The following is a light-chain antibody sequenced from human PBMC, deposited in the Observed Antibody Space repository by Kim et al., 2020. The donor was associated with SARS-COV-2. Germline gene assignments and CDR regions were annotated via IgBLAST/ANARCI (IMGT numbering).Light chain of an antibody. CDR2: YDS. CDR1: NIGSKS. J-gene: IGLJ3*02. V-gene: IGLV3-21*04. Sequence: PGETARITCGGNNIGSKSVHWYQQKPGQAPVLVIFYDSDRPSGIPERFAGSNSGNTATLTISRVEAGDEADYYCQVWDRSSDHPWVFGGGTQLTVL. CDR3: QVWDRSSDHPWV.